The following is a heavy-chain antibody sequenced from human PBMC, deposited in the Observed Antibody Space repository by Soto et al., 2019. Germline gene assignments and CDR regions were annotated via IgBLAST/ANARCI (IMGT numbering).Heavy chain of an antibody. Sequence: ASVKVSCKASGYTFTSYAMHWVRQAPGQRLEWMGWINAGNGNTKYSQKFQGRVTITRDTSASTAYMELSSLRSEDTAVYYCAADYRPQQWLWLRAFDIWGQGTMVTVSS. CDR2: INAGNGNT. CDR1: GYTFTSYA. CDR3: AADYRPQQWLWLRAFDI. D-gene: IGHD6-19*01. V-gene: IGHV1-3*01. J-gene: IGHJ3*02.